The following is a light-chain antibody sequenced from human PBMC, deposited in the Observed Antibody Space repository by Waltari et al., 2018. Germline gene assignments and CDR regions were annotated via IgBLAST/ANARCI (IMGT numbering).Light chain of an antibody. CDR2: DVN. CDR3: CSFVGSYTSV. CDR1: NSDVGGYNY. V-gene: IGLV2-11*01. Sequence: QSAPTQPRSVSGSPGQSVSISCTGSNSDVGGYNYVSWYQQYPGRAPKMLIYDVNQRSSGVPERFSGSKVCNTASLTISGLLPEDEADYYCCSFVGSYTSVFGGGTKVTVL. J-gene: IGLJ2*01.